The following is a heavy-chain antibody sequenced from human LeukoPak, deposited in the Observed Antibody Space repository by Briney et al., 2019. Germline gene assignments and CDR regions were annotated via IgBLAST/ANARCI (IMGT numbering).Heavy chain of an antibody. CDR3: TSQTVARWFDP. CDR1: GGSFSGYY. V-gene: IGHV4-34*01. J-gene: IGHJ5*02. CDR2: INHSGST. D-gene: IGHD1-14*01. Sequence: SQTLSLTCAVYGGSFSGYYWSWIRQPPGNGLEWIGEINHSGSTNYNPSLKSRVTISVDTSKNQFSLKLSSVTAADTAVYYCTSQTVARWFDPWGQGTLVTVSS.